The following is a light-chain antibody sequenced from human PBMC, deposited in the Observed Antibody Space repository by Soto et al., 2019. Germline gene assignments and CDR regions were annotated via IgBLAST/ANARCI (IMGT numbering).Light chain of an antibody. CDR2: AVN. Sequence: QSALTQPASVSGSPGQSIAISCTGTSSDVGSYDPVSWYQQHPGKAPTLMIYAVNKRPSGVSNRFSGSKSGNTASLTISGLQAEDEAYYYCCSSLGSTNWVFCGGTKVTVL. CDR3: CSSLGSTNWV. V-gene: IGLV2-23*02. CDR1: SSDVGSYDP. J-gene: IGLJ3*02.